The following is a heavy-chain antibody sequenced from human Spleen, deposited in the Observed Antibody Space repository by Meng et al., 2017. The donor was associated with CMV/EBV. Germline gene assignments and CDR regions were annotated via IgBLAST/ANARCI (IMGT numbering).Heavy chain of an antibody. CDR1: FDFSNYA. D-gene: IGHD3-10*01. J-gene: IGHJ5*02. Sequence: FDFSNYAMGWVSRAPGKGLEWVSAISGSGGSTYYADSVKGRFTISRDNSKNTVYLRMNSLRAEDTAVYYCAKDKLWFGELLGALDPWGQGTLVTVSS. CDR2: ISGSGGST. V-gene: IGHV3-23*01. CDR3: AKDKLWFGELLGALDP.